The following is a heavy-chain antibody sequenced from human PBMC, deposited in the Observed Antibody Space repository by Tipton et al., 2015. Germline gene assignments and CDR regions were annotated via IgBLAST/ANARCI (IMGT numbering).Heavy chain of an antibody. V-gene: IGHV4-39*07. CDR2: ISHSGNT. J-gene: IGHJ4*02. D-gene: IGHD4-23*01. CDR3: ARARGRHGGLLDS. CDR1: GGSMSRSSYY. Sequence: LRLSCTVFGGSMSRSSYYWGWIRQPPGKGLEWIGSISHSGNTYYNPSLKSRVTMSRDTSKNQFSLEMRSVTATDTAVYYCARARGRHGGLLDSWGQGALVTVSS.